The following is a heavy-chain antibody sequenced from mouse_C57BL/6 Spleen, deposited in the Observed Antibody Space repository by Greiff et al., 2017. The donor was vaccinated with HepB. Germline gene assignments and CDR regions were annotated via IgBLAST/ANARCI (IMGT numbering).Heavy chain of an antibody. V-gene: IGHV1-26*01. J-gene: IGHJ4*01. CDR1: GYTFTDYY. D-gene: IGHD2-1*01. Sequence: EVQLQQSGPELVKPGASVKISCKASGYTFTDYYMNWVKQSHGKSLEWIGDINPNNGGTSYNQKFKGKATLTVDKSSSTAYMELRSLTSEDSAVYYCARTRNPYDAMDYWGQGTSVTVSS. CDR2: INPNNGGT. CDR3: ARTRNPYDAMDY.